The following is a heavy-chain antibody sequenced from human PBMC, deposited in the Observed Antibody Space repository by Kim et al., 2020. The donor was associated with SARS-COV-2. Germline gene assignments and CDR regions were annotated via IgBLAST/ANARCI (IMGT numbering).Heavy chain of an antibody. Sequence: KSRVTMSVDTSKNQFSLKLSSVTAADTAVYYCAREGGIYRLYYYYYGMDVWGQGTTVTVSS. J-gene: IGHJ6*02. D-gene: IGHD1-26*01. CDR3: AREGGIYRLYYYYYGMDV. V-gene: IGHV4-4*06.